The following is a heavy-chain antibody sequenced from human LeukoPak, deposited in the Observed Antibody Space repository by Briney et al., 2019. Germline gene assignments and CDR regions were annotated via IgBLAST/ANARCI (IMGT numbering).Heavy chain of an antibody. Sequence: PGGSLRLSCAASGFTFSSYSMNWVRQAPGKGLEWVSSISSSSSYIYYADSVKGRFTISRGNAKNSLYLQMNSLRAEDTAVYYCARDYYDSSNMVPCYYWGQGTLVTVSS. D-gene: IGHD3-22*01. J-gene: IGHJ4*02. CDR3: ARDYYDSSNMVPCYY. V-gene: IGHV3-21*01. CDR2: ISSSSSYI. CDR1: GFTFSSYS.